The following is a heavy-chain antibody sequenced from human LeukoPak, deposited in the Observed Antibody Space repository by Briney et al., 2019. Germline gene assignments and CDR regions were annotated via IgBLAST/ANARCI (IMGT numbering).Heavy chain of an antibody. V-gene: IGHV1-18*01. J-gene: IGHJ4*02. CDR2: INTYNGET. D-gene: IGHD5-12*01. CDR1: GYILTNYG. CDR3: ARGRLGVSGYKDYLDY. Sequence: ASVKVSCSSSGYILTNYGIYWVRQAPGQGLEWMGWINTYNGETDYAQNFQGRVTMTIDTSTSTAYMDLRSLTSDDTAVYYCARGRLGVSGYKDYLDYWGQGTLVTVSS.